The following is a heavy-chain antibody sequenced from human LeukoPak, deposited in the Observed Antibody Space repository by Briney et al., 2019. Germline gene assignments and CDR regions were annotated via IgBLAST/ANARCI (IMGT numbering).Heavy chain of an antibody. Sequence: ASVTVSCKASGYTFTSYGISWVRQAPGQGLEWMGWISAYNGNTNYAQKLQGRVTMTTDTSTSTACMELRSLRSDDTAVYYCARAGTTTFYYYGMDVWGQGTTVTVSS. D-gene: IGHD1-7*01. CDR3: ARAGTTTFYYYGMDV. CDR2: ISAYNGNT. J-gene: IGHJ6*02. CDR1: GYTFTSYG. V-gene: IGHV1-18*01.